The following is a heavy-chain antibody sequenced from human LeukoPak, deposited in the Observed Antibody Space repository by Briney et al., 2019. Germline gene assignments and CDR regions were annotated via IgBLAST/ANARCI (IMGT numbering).Heavy chain of an antibody. CDR2: INPNTGAT. CDR1: GYTLTSYY. D-gene: IGHD6-19*01. CDR3: ARDRVGSGWPRPYYFEV. V-gene: IGHV1-2*02. Sequence: GASVKVSCKASGYTLTSYYLHWGRQAPRQGLEWMGWINPNTGATHSAQKSQGRITMTRVTSISTAYMDMSRLRSDDTAVYYCARDRVGSGWPRPYYFEVWGQGTLVTVSS. J-gene: IGHJ4*02.